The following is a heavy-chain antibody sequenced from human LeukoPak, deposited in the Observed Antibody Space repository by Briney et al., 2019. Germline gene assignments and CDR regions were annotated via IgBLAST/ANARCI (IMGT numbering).Heavy chain of an antibody. V-gene: IGHV3-48*04. CDR1: GFTFSTFS. CDR3: VRRGLIVTEYLER. Sequence: GGSLRLSCAASGFTFSTFSMNWVRQAPGKGPEWVSYISSSSSTTYYADSVRGRFTISRDNAKNSLYLQMNSLRAEDTAVYYCVRRGLIVTEYLERWGQGTLVIVSS. J-gene: IGHJ1*01. CDR2: ISSSSSTT. D-gene: IGHD3-10*01.